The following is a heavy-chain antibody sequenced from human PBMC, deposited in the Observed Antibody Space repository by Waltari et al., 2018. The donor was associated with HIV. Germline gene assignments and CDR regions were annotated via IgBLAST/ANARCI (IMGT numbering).Heavy chain of an antibody. CDR3: AKDLIAFGDYVSYGMDV. CDR1: GFTFSSYG. Sequence: QVQLVESGGGVVQPGRSLRLSCAASGFTFSSYGMHWVRQAPGKGLEWVAVISYDGSNKYYADSVKGRFTISRDNSKNTLYLQMNSLRAEDTAVYYCAKDLIAFGDYVSYGMDVWGQGTTVTVSS. CDR2: ISYDGSNK. D-gene: IGHD3-10*01. V-gene: IGHV3-30*18. J-gene: IGHJ6*02.